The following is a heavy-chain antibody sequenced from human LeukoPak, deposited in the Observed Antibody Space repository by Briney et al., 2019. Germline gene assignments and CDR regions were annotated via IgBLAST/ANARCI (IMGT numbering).Heavy chain of an antibody. CDR1: GYTFTSYD. J-gene: IGHJ4*02. CDR3: ARGEVGYCGSTSCYPRGFDY. D-gene: IGHD2-2*01. CDR2: IIPIFGTA. V-gene: IGHV1-69*13. Sequence: SVKVSCKASGYTFTSYDINWVRQATGQGLEWMGGIIPIFGTANYAQKFQGRVTITADESTSTAYMELSSLRSEDTAVYYCARGEVGYCGSTSCYPRGFDYWGQGTLVTVSS.